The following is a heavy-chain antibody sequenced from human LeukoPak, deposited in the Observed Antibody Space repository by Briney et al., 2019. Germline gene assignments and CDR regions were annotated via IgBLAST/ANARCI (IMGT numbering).Heavy chain of an antibody. CDR1: GFTFSSYW. J-gene: IGHJ4*02. V-gene: IGHV3-23*01. CDR3: ARRRFCGGDCRVYDFDY. Sequence: GGSLRLSCAASGFTFSSYWMSWVRQAPGKGLEWVSAISASGGTTTYVDSVKGRFTISRDNSKNTLYLQMNSLRADDTAVYYCARRRFCGGDCRVYDFDYWGQGTLVTVSS. D-gene: IGHD2-21*02. CDR2: ISASGGTT.